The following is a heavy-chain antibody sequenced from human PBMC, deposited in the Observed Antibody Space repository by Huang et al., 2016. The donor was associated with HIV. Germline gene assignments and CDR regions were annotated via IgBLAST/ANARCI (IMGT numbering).Heavy chain of an antibody. Sequence: QVQLVESGGGVVQPGRSLRLACAASGFTFRSYGMPWVRQAAGKGLEWVEVISYDGSNKYYADSVKGRFTISRDNSKNTLYLQMNSLRAEDTAVYYCAKGPMGGDSSSSGYAYWGQGTLVTVSS. D-gene: IGHD6-13*01. CDR3: AKGPMGGDSSSSGYAY. CDR2: ISYDGSNK. CDR1: GFTFRSYG. V-gene: IGHV3-30*18. J-gene: IGHJ4*02.